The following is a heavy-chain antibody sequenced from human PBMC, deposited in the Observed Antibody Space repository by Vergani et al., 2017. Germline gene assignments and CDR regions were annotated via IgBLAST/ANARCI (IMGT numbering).Heavy chain of an antibody. CDR2: ISSSSSTI. J-gene: IGHJ5*02. V-gene: IGHV3-48*01. D-gene: IGHD2-8*01. Sequence: EVQLVESGGGLVQPGGSLRLSCAASGFTFSSYSMNWVRQAPGKGLEWVSYISSSSSTIYYADSVKGLFTISRDNAKNSLYLQMNSLRAEDTAVYYCAGGEWILLMLYAPEWFDPWGQGTLVTVSS. CDR3: AGGEWILLMLYAPEWFDP. CDR1: GFTFSSYS.